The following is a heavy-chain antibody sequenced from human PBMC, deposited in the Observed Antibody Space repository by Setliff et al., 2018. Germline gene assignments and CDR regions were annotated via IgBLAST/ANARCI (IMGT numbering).Heavy chain of an antibody. CDR1: EFTFSKYW. D-gene: IGHD3-10*01. V-gene: IGHV3-48*03. Sequence: PGGSLRLSCAASEFTFSKYWMTWVRQVPGKGLEWLSKISGAGTTVYYADSVRGRFTISRDNAKNSLYLQMNSLRAEDSAVYYCARDGVFYAMDFWGQGTTVTVSS. J-gene: IGHJ6*02. CDR3: ARDGVFYAMDF. CDR2: ISGAGTTV.